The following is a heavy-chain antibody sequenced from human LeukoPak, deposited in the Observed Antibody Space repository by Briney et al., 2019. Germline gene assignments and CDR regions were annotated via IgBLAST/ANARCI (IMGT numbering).Heavy chain of an antibody. V-gene: IGHV3-23*01. J-gene: IGHJ4*02. CDR3: AKTRPLDSSSWSHGDY. Sequence: PGGSLRLSCAASGFTFSSYAMSWVRQAPGKGLEWVLAISGSGDSTYYGDSVKGRFTISRDNSKNTLHLQMNSLRAEDTAVYYCAKTRPLDSSSWSHGDYWGQGTLVTVSS. D-gene: IGHD6-13*01. CDR2: ISGSGDST. CDR1: GFTFSSYA.